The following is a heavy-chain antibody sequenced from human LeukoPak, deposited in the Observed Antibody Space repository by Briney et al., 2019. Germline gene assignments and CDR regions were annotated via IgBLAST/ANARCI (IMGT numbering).Heavy chain of an antibody. D-gene: IGHD2-2*02. CDR1: GGSFSGYY. Sequence: PETLSLTCAVYGGSFSGYYWSWIRQPPGKGLEWIGEINHSGSTNYNPSLKSRVTISEDTSKNQFSLKVSSVTAADTAVYFCARGNACTRTSCYRNNYNYYMDVWGKGTTVTVSS. CDR3: ARGNACTRTSCYRNNYNYYMDV. CDR2: INHSGST. V-gene: IGHV4-34*01. J-gene: IGHJ6*03.